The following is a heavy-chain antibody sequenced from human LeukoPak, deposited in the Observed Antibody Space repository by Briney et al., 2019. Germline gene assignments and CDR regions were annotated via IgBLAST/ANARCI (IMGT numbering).Heavy chain of an antibody. J-gene: IGHJ4*02. Sequence: PSETLSLTCAVYGGSFSGYYWSWIRQPPGKGLEWIGEINHSGSTNYNPSLKSRVTISVDTSKNQFSLKLSSVTAADTAVYYCARQAYCSSSSCYPFDYWGQGTLVTVSS. D-gene: IGHD2-2*01. CDR3: ARQAYCSSSSCYPFDY. V-gene: IGHV4-34*01. CDR1: GGSFSGYY. CDR2: INHSGST.